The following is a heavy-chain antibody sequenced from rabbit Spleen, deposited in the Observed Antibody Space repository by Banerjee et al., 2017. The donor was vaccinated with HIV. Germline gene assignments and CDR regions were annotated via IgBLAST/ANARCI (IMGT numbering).Heavy chain of an antibody. CDR2: IYTGSGNS. Sequence: QSLEESGGNLVKPGGILTLTCKASGFSFSSSYYMCVAPQAPGKGLEWIACIYTGSGNSYYASWARGRFTIPKTSSTTVTLQMTSLTAADTATYFCARSGYVGWGGDGDLTGNKLWGPGTLVTVS. CDR3: ARSGYVGWGGDGDLTGNKL. D-gene: IGHD4-1*01. CDR1: GFSFSSSYY. J-gene: IGHJ6*01. V-gene: IGHV1S40*01.